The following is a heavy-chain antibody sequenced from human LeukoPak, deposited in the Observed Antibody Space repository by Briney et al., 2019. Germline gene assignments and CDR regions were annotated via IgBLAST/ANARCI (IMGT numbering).Heavy chain of an antibody. Sequence: ASVEVSCKASGYTFTSYGISGVRQAPGQGLEWMGWISAYNGNTNYAQKLQGRVTMTTDTSTSTAYMELRSLRSDDTAVYYCARGGYSYASWGAFDIWGQGTMVTVSS. CDR3: ARGGYSYASWGAFDI. D-gene: IGHD5-18*01. CDR2: ISAYNGNT. J-gene: IGHJ3*02. CDR1: GYTFTSYG. V-gene: IGHV1-18*01.